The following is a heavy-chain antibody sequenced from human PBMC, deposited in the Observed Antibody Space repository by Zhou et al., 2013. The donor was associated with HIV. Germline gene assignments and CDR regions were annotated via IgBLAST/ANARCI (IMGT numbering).Heavy chain of an antibody. CDR1: GYTLADLA. V-gene: IGHV1-8*01. CDR2: MNPRSGNT. D-gene: IGHD2-21*01. J-gene: IGHJ3*02. CDR3: ARHRRYGDNSYAFDI. Sequence: QVQLLQSGAEVKPPGASVKVSCKVFGYTLADLAIHWVRLPPGQGLEWMGWMNPRSGNTGYAQKFQGRVTITRNTSINTAYMELSSLRSEDTGVYYCARHRRYGDNSYAFDIWGQGTMVTVS.